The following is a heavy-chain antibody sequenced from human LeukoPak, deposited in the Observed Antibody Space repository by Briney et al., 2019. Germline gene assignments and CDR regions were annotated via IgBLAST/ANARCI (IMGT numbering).Heavy chain of an antibody. D-gene: IGHD4-11*01. CDR3: AKDAQRGFDYSNSLDK. CDR1: GFTFSHYG. Sequence: GESLKISCATSGFTFSHYGMHWVRQAPGKGLEWVAVKWSDGTNRYYGDPVKGRFTISRDNFQRTVYLQMDSLRAEDTAVYYCAKDAQRGFDYSNSLDKWGQGTLVTVSS. CDR2: KWSDGTNR. J-gene: IGHJ4*02. V-gene: IGHV3-33*06.